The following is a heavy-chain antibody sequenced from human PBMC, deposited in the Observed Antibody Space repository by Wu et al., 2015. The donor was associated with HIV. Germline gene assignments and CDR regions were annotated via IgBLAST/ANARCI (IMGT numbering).Heavy chain of an antibody. D-gene: IGHD3-9*01. CDR2: INPSSGVT. CDR3: ARDGIISTGLFD. CDR1: GYNFNGHF. J-gene: IGHJ4*02. Sequence: QVQLVQSGAEMMKPRASLKVSCQTSGYNFNGHFLHWVRQAPGQGLEWMARINPSSGVTDFAQKFQDRVTVTRDISTTTIYMELHRLRSDDTAVYYCARDGIISTGLFDWGQGTLVTVSS. V-gene: IGHV1-2*02.